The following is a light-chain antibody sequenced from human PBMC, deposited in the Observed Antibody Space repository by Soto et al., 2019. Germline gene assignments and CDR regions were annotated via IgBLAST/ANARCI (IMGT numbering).Light chain of an antibody. J-gene: IGKJ5*01. CDR2: AAS. Sequence: DIQMTQSPSSLSASVGDRVTITCRASQSISSYLNWYQQXPGKAPXLXXYAASSLQSGVPSRFSGSVSGTDFTLTIRRLQTEDFATYDGQQSYRTPAITFGQGTRLEIK. CDR1: QSISSY. V-gene: IGKV1-39*01. CDR3: QQSYRTPAIT.